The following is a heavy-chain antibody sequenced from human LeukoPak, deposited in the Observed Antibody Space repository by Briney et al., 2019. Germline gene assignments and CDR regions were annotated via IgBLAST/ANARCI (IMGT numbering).Heavy chain of an antibody. D-gene: IGHD4-11*01. J-gene: IGHJ5*02. V-gene: IGHV4-34*01. CDR1: GGSFSGYY. CDR3: ARGRGYSNLNWFDP. Sequence: SETLSLTCAVYGGSFSGYYWSWIRQPPGKGLEWIGEINHSGSTNYNPSLKSRVTISVDTSKNQFSLKLSSVTAADTAVYYCARGRGYSNLNWFDPWGQGTLVTVSS. CDR2: INHSGST.